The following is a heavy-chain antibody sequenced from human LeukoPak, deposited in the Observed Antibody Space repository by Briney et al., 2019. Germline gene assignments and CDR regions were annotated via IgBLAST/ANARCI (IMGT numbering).Heavy chain of an antibody. CDR1: GFTFSSYW. D-gene: IGHD3-22*01. V-gene: IGHV3-74*01. CDR2: INTDGSST. Sequence: PGGSLRLSCAASGFTFSSYWMHWVRQAPGKGLVWVSRINTDGSSTSYADSVKGRFTISRDTAKNTLYLQMNSLRAEDTAVYYCARGGGYYYYDSAFDYWGQGTLVTVSS. J-gene: IGHJ4*02. CDR3: ARGGGYYYYDSAFDY.